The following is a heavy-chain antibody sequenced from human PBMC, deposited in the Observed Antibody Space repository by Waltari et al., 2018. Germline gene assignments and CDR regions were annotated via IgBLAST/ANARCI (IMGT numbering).Heavy chain of an antibody. CDR3: ARDASYYDFWSGPTKNYFDY. J-gene: IGHJ4*02. V-gene: IGHV4-39*07. Sequence: RQPPGKGLEWIGSIYYSGSTYYNPSLKSRVTISVDTSKNQFSLKLSSVTAADTAVYYCARDASYYDFWSGPTKNYFDYWGQGTLVTVSS. D-gene: IGHD3-3*01. CDR2: IYYSGST.